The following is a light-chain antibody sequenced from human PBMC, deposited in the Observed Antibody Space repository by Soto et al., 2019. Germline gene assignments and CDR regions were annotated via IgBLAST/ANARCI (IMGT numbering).Light chain of an antibody. CDR1: QRIDNY. CDR3: QQSYFTPLT. V-gene: IGKV1-39*01. Sequence: DTQMTQSPSSLSASVGDRVTITCRASQRIDNYLNWYQQEAGKAPKLLIYAASHLQNGVPSRFSGSGSGTDFTLTISTLQPEDFATYYCQQSYFTPLTFGQGTKVEIK. CDR2: AAS. J-gene: IGKJ1*01.